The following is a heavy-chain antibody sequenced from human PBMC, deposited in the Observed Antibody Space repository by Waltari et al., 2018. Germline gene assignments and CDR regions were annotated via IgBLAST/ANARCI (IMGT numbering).Heavy chain of an antibody. CDR2: INPNSGGT. Sequence: QVQLVQSGAEVKKPGASVKVYCKASGYTFTGYHIQWVRQAPGQGLEWMGRINPNSGGTNYAQKFQGRVTMTRDTSISTAYMELSRLRSDDTAVYYCAVSQQLEEEYFQHWGQGTLVTVSS. V-gene: IGHV1-2*06. J-gene: IGHJ1*01. CDR1: GYTFTGYH. D-gene: IGHD6-13*01. CDR3: AVSQQLEEEYFQH.